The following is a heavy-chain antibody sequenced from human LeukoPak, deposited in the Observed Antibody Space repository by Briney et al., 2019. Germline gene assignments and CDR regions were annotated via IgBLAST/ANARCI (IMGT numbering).Heavy chain of an antibody. CDR1: GGSISSGGYY. CDR2: IYYSGST. CDR3: ARAKDTAMVTGYYFDY. J-gene: IGHJ4*02. V-gene: IGHV4-31*03. Sequence: PSETLSLTCTVSGGSISSGGYYWSWIRHHPGKGLEWIGYIYYSGSTYYNPSLKSRVTISVDRSKNQFSLKLSSVTAADTAVYYCARAKDTAMVTGYYFDYWGQGTLVTVSS. D-gene: IGHD5-18*01.